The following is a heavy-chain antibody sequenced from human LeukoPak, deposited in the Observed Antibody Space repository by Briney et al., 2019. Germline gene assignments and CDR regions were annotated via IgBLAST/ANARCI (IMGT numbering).Heavy chain of an antibody. CDR3: ARPRGLELADAFDI. Sequence: ASVKVSCKASGGTFSSYAISWVRQAPGQGLEWMGGIIPIFGTANYAQKFQGRVTITADESTSTAYMELSSLRSEDTAVYYCARPRGLELADAFDIWGQGTMVTVSS. D-gene: IGHD1-7*01. V-gene: IGHV1-69*13. J-gene: IGHJ3*02. CDR2: IIPIFGTA. CDR1: GGTFSSYA.